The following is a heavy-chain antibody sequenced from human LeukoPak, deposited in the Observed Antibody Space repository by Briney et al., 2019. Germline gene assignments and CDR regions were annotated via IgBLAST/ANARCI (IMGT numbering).Heavy chain of an antibody. CDR2: IYPGDSDT. V-gene: IGHV5-51*01. D-gene: IGHD3-16*01. CDR1: GYSFTSYW. Sequence: GEALKISCRGSGYSFTSYWIGWVRQVPGKGLGWMGIIYPGDSDTRYSPSFQGQVTISADKSISTAYLQWSSLKASDTAMYYCARRGSVSNFDYWGQGTLVTVSS. CDR3: ARRGSVSNFDY. J-gene: IGHJ4*02.